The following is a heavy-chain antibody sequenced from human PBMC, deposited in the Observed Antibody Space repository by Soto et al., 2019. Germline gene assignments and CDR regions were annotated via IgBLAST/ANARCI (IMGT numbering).Heavy chain of an antibody. CDR2: INPSGGST. Sequence: ASVKVSCKASGYTFTSYYMHWVRQAPGQGLEWMGIINPSGGSTSYAQKFQGRVTMTRDTSTSTVYMELSSLRSGDTAVYYCARDREYSGYDSYYYYMDVWGKGTTVTVSS. CDR3: ARDREYSGYDSYYYYMDV. V-gene: IGHV1-46*03. CDR1: GYTFTSYY. J-gene: IGHJ6*03. D-gene: IGHD5-12*01.